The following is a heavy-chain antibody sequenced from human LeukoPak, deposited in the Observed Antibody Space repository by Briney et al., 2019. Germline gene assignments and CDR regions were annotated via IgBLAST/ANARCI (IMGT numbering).Heavy chain of an antibody. D-gene: IGHD3-3*01. V-gene: IGHV3-66*04. CDR1: GFTVSSNY. J-gene: IGHJ4*02. Sequence: GGSLRLSCAASGFTVSSNYMSWVRQAPGKGLEWVSVIYSGGSTYYADSVKGRFTISRDNSKNTLYLQMNSLRAEDTAVYYCARRRAGSGYAFDYWGQGTLVTVSS. CDR2: IYSGGST. CDR3: ARRRAGSGYAFDY.